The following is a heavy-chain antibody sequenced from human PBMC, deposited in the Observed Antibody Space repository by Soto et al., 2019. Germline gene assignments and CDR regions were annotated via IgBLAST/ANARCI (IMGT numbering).Heavy chain of an antibody. Sequence: GGSLRRFCAASGFTFSSNAIHWGRQAPGKGLEWVAVLSYDGSNKYYADSVKGRFTISRDNSKNTLYLQMDSLRTEDTALYYCARDVESGSSQYYYYFYGMDVWGQGPTVTVSS. D-gene: IGHD1-26*01. CDR2: LSYDGSNK. CDR3: ARDVESGSSQYYYYFYGMDV. J-gene: IGHJ6*02. V-gene: IGHV3-30-3*01. CDR1: GFTFSSNA.